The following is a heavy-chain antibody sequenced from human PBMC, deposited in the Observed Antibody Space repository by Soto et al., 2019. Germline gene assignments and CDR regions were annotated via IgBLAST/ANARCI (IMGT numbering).Heavy chain of an antibody. D-gene: IGHD3-3*01. CDR3: ARASAPPDYDFWSGSPWFDP. V-gene: IGHV1-69*13. Sequence: SVKVSCKASGGTFSSYAISWVRQAPGQGLEWMGGIIPIFGTANYAQKFQGRVTITADESTSTAYMELSSLRSEDTAVYYCARASAPPDYDFWSGSPWFDPWGQGTLVTVS. CDR1: GGTFSSYA. CDR2: IIPIFGTA. J-gene: IGHJ5*02.